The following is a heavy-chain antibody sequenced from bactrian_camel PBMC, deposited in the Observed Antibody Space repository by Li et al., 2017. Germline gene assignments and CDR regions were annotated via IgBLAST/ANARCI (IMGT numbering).Heavy chain of an antibody. Sequence: VQLVESGGGLVQAGGSLRLSCAASGFTFTFSSYAMSWVRRAPGKGLEWVSAINNGGGSTYYADSVKGRFTISRDDLEALVRLEMNALKPEDTAMYYCHMKLAYACVEYWGQGTQVTVS. V-gene: IGHV3S40*01. CDR2: INNGGGST. D-gene: IGHD1*01. CDR3: HMKLAYACVEY. J-gene: IGHJ4*01. CDR1: GFTFTFSSYA.